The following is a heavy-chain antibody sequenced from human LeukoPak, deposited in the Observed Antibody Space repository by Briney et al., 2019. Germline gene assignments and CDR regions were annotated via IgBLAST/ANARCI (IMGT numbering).Heavy chain of an antibody. CDR3: ARGGIFGVVISFDY. D-gene: IGHD3-3*02. V-gene: IGHV1-69*04. CDR1: GYTFTSYD. Sequence: SVKVSCKASGYTFTSYDINWVRQATGQGLEWMGRIIPILGIANYAQKFQGRVTITADKSTSTAYMELSSLRSEDTAVYYCARGGIFGVVISFDYWGQGTLVTVSS. J-gene: IGHJ4*02. CDR2: IIPILGIA.